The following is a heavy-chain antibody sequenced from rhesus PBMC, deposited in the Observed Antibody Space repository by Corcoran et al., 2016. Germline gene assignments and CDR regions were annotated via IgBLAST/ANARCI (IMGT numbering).Heavy chain of an antibody. CDR1: GGSISSSNW. V-gene: IGHV4-65*01. CDR3: ARQGWSDHFDY. CDR2: IYGGSGST. Sequence: QVQLQESGPGLVKPSETLSLTCAVSGGSISSSNWWSWIRQSPGKGRGLIGYIYGGSGSTSHNPSLKSRVTISTDTSKNQFSLKLSSVTAADTAVYYCARQGWSDHFDYWGQGVLVTVSS. D-gene: IGHD3-22*01. J-gene: IGHJ4*01.